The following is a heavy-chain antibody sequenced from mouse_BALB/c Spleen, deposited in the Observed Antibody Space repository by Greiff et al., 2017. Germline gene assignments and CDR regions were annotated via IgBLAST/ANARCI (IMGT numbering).Heavy chain of an antibody. V-gene: IGHV1-77*01. Sequence: VQLEQSGPELVKPAASVKLSCKASGYTFTDYDISWVNQRTGQGLEWIGEILPGSGSTYYNETFKDKATLTADKSSNTAYMQVSSLTSEDTAAYFCAREAMDYWGQGTSVTVSS. J-gene: IGHJ4*01. CDR2: ILPGSGST. CDR1: GYTFTDYD. CDR3: AREAMDY.